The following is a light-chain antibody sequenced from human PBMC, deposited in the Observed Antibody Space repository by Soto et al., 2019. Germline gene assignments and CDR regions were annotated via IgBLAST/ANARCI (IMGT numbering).Light chain of an antibody. V-gene: IGLV2-14*01. CDR1: SSDVGAYNY. CDR2: EVS. Sequence: QSALTQSASVSGSPGQSITISCTGTSSDVGAYNYVSWYQQHPGKAPKLMIFEVSDRPSGVSNRFSGSKSGNTASLTISGLQAEDEADSYCSPYTRSNTLVFGGGTKLTV. CDR3: SPYTRSNTLV. J-gene: IGLJ2*01.